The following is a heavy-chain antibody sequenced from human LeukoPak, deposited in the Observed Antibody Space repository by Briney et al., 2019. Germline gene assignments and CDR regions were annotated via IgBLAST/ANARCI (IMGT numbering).Heavy chain of an antibody. V-gene: IGHV1-46*01. CDR2: INPSGGST. Sequence: ASVKVSCKASGSTFTSYYMHCVRQAPGQGLEWMGIINPSGGSTSYAQKFQGRVTMTRDTSTSTVYMELGSLRSEDTAVYYCARVGLARVFPKYYFDYWGQGTLVTVSS. CDR1: GSTFTSYY. J-gene: IGHJ4*02. CDR3: ARVGLARVFPKYYFDY. D-gene: IGHD6-6*01.